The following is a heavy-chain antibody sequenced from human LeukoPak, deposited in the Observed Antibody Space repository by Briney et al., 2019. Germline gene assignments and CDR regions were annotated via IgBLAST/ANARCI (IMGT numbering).Heavy chain of an antibody. D-gene: IGHD2-21*02. Sequence: SETLSLTCTVSGGSISGSDYYWGWIRQPPGREMEWIGHIYHSGTFYFNPSLTSRVTMSVDTSKNQFSLSLTAVTASDTALYYRTRRPNDVCDAGGCYRNYFDPWGQGILVTVSS. J-gene: IGHJ5*02. CDR1: GGSISGSDYY. CDR3: TRRPNDVCDAGGCYRNYFDP. CDR2: IYHSGTF. V-gene: IGHV4-39*01.